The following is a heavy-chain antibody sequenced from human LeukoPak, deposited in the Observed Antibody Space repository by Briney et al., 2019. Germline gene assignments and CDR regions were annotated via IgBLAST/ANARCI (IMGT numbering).Heavy chain of an antibody. J-gene: IGHJ4*02. Sequence: GGSLRLSCAASGFTFSSYAMSWVRQAPGKGLEWVSTISGSGDSTYYADSVKGRFTISRDNSKNTLHPQMNSLRAEDTAVYYCATIITMVRGVRDYWGQGTLVTVSS. V-gene: IGHV3-23*01. CDR2: ISGSGDST. CDR3: ATIITMVRGVRDY. CDR1: GFTFSSYA. D-gene: IGHD3-10*01.